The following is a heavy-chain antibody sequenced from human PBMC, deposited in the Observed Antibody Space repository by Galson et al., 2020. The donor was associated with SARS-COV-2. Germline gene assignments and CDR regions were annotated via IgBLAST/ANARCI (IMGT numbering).Heavy chain of an antibody. CDR3: ARGLTGVAAAYDF. D-gene: IGHD6-13*01. J-gene: IGHJ4*02. CDR1: GGTFSSSA. Sequence: SVKVSCKASGGTFSSSAFSWVRQAPGQGPEWMGGIIPSLATANYAQKFQDRLTITADELTTTAHMELSGLKSEDTAVYFCARGLTGVAAAYDFWGQGTLVIVSS. V-gene: IGHV1-69*13. CDR2: IIPSLATA.